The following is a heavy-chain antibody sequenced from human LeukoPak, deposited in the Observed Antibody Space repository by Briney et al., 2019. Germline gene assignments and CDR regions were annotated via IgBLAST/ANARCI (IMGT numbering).Heavy chain of an antibody. CDR1: GDSISSTSTA. Sequence: SQNLSLTYAISGDSISSTSTAWHWIRQSPSRGLEWLGRTYYRSKWYTDYAESVKSRLVINPDTSKNEFSLQMTSVTSSDTAIYFCARGPKTGWFDHWGQGTLVTVSS. D-gene: IGHD3-9*01. J-gene: IGHJ5*02. CDR3: ARGPKTGWFDH. CDR2: TYYRSKWYT. V-gene: IGHV6-1*01.